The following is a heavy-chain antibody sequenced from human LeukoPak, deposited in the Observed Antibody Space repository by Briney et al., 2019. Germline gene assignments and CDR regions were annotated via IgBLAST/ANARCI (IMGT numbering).Heavy chain of an antibody. J-gene: IGHJ2*01. Sequence: HGESLKISCKGSGYSFTSYWIGWVRQMPGKGLEWMGIIYPGDSDTRYIPSFQGQVTISADKSISTAYLQWSSLKASDTAMYYCAMVRGAVDWYFDLWGRGTLVTVSS. CDR3: AMVRGAVDWYFDL. D-gene: IGHD3-10*01. CDR2: IYPGDSDT. V-gene: IGHV5-51*01. CDR1: GYSFTSYW.